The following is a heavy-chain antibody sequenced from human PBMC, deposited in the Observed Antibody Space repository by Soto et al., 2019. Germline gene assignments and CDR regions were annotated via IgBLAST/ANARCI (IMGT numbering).Heavy chain of an antibody. CDR2: ISSSSSYI. D-gene: IGHD6-13*01. CDR1: GFTFSSYS. V-gene: IGHV3-21*01. Sequence: SLRLSCAASGFTFSSYSMNWVRQAPGKGLEWVSSISSSSSYIYYADSVKGRFTISRDNAKNSLYLQMNSLRAEDTAVYYCARGSSGWQQLRSWYFDYWGQGTLVTVSS. CDR3: ARGSSGWQQLRSWYFDY. J-gene: IGHJ4*02.